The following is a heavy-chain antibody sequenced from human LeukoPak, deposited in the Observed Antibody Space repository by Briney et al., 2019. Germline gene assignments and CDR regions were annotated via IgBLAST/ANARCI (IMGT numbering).Heavy chain of an antibody. D-gene: IGHD6-19*01. V-gene: IGHV3-23*01. Sequence: GGSLRLSCAASGFTFNNFSMSWVRQAPGKGLEWVSSISGSGRSTYYADSVKGRFTISRDNSKNTLYLQMNSLRAEDTAVYYCAKRSSGWYSLDYWGQGTLVTVSS. J-gene: IGHJ4*02. CDR2: ISGSGRST. CDR3: AKRSSGWYSLDY. CDR1: GFTFNNFS.